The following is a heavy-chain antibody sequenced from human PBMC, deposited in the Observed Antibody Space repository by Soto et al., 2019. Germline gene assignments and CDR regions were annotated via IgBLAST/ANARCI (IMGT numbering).Heavy chain of an antibody. CDR2: IYSRGTT. Sequence: KPSETLSLTCSVSGGTISSYCWSWIRQPPGKGLEWIGYIYSRGTTSYNPSLKSRATILVDTSKNQFSLRLTSVTATDTAVYYCATGRISRGLDVWGQGTTVTVSS. V-gene: IGHV4-59*12. J-gene: IGHJ6*02. CDR3: ATGRISRGLDV. CDR1: GGTISSYC.